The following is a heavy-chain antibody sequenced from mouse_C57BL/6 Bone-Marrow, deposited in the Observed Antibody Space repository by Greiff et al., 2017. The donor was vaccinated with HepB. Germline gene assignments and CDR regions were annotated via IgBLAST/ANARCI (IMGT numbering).Heavy chain of an antibody. CDR3: ARGNYGKDY. J-gene: IGHJ2*01. Sequence: EVKLVESGPGLVKPSQSLSLTCSVTGYSITSGYYWNWIRQFPGNKLEWMGYISYDGSNNYNPSLKNRISITRDTSKNQFFLKLNSVTTEDTATYYCARGNYGKDYWGQGTTLTVSS. V-gene: IGHV3-6*01. CDR1: GYSITSGYY. D-gene: IGHD1-1*01. CDR2: ISYDGSN.